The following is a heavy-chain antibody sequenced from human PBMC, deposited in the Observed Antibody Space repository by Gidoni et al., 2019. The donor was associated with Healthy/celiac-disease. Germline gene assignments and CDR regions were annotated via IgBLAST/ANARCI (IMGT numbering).Heavy chain of an antibody. CDR1: GFTFSSYW. CDR3: ARVGLGYCSSTSCYNVDAFDI. CDR2: IKQDGSEK. D-gene: IGHD2-2*02. V-gene: IGHV3-7*01. Sequence: EVQLVESGGGLVQPGGSLRLSCAASGFTFSSYWMSWVRQAPGKGLEWVANIKQDGSEKYYVDSVKGRFTISRDNAKNSLYLQMNSLRAEDTAVYYCARVGLGYCSSTSCYNVDAFDIWGQGTMVTVSS. J-gene: IGHJ3*02.